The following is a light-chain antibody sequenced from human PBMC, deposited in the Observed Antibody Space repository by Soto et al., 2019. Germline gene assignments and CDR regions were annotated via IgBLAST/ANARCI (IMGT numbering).Light chain of an antibody. V-gene: IGLV1-47*01. CDR3: AAWDDSLSVPV. Sequence: QSVLTQPPSASGTPVQRVTIACSGSSSNIGSNYVYWYQQLPGTAPKLLISRNNQRPSGVPARFSGSKSGTSASLAISGRRSEDEADYYCAAWDDSLSVPVFGGGTQLTV. CDR2: RNN. CDR1: SSNIGSNY. J-gene: IGLJ2*01.